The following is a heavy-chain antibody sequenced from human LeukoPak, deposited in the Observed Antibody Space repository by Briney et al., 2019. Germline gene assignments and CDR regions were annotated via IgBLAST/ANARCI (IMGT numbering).Heavy chain of an antibody. V-gene: IGHV4-59*08. CDR1: GGSFSGYY. CDR2: IYYSGST. D-gene: IGHD1-1*01. J-gene: IGHJ5*02. CDR3: ARRLPGTSPRWLDP. Sequence: SETLSLTCAVYGGSFSGYYWSWIRQPPGKGLEWIGYIYYSGSTYYNPSLKSRVTISVDTSKNQFSLKLSSVTAADTAVYYCARRLPGTSPRWLDPWGQGTLVTVSS.